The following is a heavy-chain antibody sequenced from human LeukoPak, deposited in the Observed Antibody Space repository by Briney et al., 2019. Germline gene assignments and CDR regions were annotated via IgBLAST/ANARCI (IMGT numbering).Heavy chain of an antibody. CDR1: GFTFSSHS. J-gene: IGHJ6*03. CDR3: AKSGLLNYYYYYMDV. CDR2: ISSSSIYI. Sequence: GGSLRLSCAVSGFTFSSHSMNWVRQAPGKGLEWVSSISSSSIYIYYADSVKGRFTISRDNAKNSLYLQMNSLRAEDTAVYYCAKSGLLNYYYYYMDVWGKGTTVTVSS. D-gene: IGHD2-15*01. V-gene: IGHV3-21*01.